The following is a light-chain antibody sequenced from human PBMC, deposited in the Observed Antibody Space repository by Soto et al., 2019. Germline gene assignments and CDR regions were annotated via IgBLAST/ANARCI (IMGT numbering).Light chain of an antibody. CDR1: QSISSW. CDR3: QQYNSYSVT. J-gene: IGKJ1*01. Sequence: DIQMTQSPSTLSASVGERVTLTCRASQSISSWLAWYQQKPGKAPTLLIYDASSLESGVPSRFSGSGSGTEFTLTISSLQPDDFATYYCQQYNSYSVTFGQGTKVEIK. CDR2: DAS. V-gene: IGKV1-5*01.